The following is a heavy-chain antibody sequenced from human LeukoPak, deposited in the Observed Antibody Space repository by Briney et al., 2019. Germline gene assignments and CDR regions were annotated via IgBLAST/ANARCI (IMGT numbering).Heavy chain of an antibody. D-gene: IGHD4-17*01. CDR1: GYTFTSYY. CDR2: INPSGGST. Sequence: ASVKVSCKASGYTFTSYYMHWVRQAPGQGLEWMGIINPSGGSTSYAQKFQGRVTMTRDTSTSTVYMELSNLRSEDTAVYYCATLSTTVVPFDYWGQGTLVTVSS. J-gene: IGHJ4*02. V-gene: IGHV1-46*01. CDR3: ATLSTTVVPFDY.